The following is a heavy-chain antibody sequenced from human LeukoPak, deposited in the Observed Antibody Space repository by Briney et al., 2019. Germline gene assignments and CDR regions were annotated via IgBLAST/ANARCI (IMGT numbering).Heavy chain of an antibody. Sequence: PSETLSLTCTVSGGSISSGGYSWSWIRQFPGKGLEWIGYIYFTGITYYNPSLKSRATFSVDTSENEFSLSLWSVTAADTAVYYCAREGCSGGSCYGTVGIDHWGQGTLVTVSS. CDR2: IYFTGIT. V-gene: IGHV4-31*03. CDR3: AREGCSGGSCYGTVGIDH. J-gene: IGHJ4*02. D-gene: IGHD2-15*01. CDR1: GGSISSGGYS.